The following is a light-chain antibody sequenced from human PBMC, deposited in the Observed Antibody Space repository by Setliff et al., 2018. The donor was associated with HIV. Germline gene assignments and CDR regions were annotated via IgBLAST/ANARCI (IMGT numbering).Light chain of an antibody. CDR1: SGSVSTRYF. J-gene: IGLJ3*02. CDR3: LLYVSSGISV. Sequence: QTVVTQEPSFSVSPGGTATLTCGLSSGSVSTRYFPSWYQQTPGQAPRTLIYNTNTRSSGVPDRFSGSILGDKAALTITGAQADDESDYYCLLYVSSGISVFGGGTKVTVL. V-gene: IGLV8-61*01. CDR2: NTN.